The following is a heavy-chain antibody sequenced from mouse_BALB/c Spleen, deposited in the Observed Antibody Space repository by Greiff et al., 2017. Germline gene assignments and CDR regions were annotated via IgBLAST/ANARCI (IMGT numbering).Heavy chain of an antibody. V-gene: IGHV5-4*02. CDR2: ISDGGSYT. D-gene: IGHD1-1*01. Sequence: DVKLVESGGGLVKPGGSLKLSCAASGFTFSDYYMYWVRQTPEKRLEWVATISDGGSYTYYPDSVKGRFTISRDNAKNNLYLQMSSLKSEDTAMYYCAREGGRYYGSSYTFDYWGQGTTLTVSS. J-gene: IGHJ2*01. CDR3: AREGGRYYGSSYTFDY. CDR1: GFTFSDYY.